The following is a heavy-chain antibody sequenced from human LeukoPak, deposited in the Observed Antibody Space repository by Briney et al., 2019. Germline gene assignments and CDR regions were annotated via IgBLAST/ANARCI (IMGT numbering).Heavy chain of an antibody. J-gene: IGHJ5*02. CDR1: GFTFSNYG. D-gene: IGHD2-8*02. CDR2: IGGLGDRI. CDR3: ASQPYWGWPINWFDP. Sequence: PGGTLRLSCAASGFTFSNYGMNWVRQAPGKGLEWVSGIGGLGDRIYYADSVRGRFTISRDNAKNTLYLQMNSLRAEDTAVYYCASQPYWGWPINWFDPWVRGTLVTVSS. V-gene: IGHV3-23*01.